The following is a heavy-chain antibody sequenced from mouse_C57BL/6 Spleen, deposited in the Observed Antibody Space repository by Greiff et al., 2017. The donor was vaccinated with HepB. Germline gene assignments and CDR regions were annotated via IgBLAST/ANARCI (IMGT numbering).Heavy chain of an antibody. V-gene: IGHV1-82*01. D-gene: IGHD2-2*01. CDR3: ASMVTTEGDY. CDR1: GYAFSSSW. J-gene: IGHJ2*01. Sequence: VQLQQSGPELVKPGASVKISCKASGYAFSSSWMNWVKQRPGKGLEWIGRIYPGDGDTNYNGKFKGKASLTADKSSSTAYMQLSSLTSEDSAVYFCASMVTTEGDYWGQGTTLTVSS. CDR2: IYPGDGDT.